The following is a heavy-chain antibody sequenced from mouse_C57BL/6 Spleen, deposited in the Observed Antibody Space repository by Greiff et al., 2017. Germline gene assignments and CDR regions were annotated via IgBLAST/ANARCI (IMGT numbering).Heavy chain of an antibody. CDR3: ARRTGTGYLDY. V-gene: IGHV2-2*01. CDR2: IWSGGST. Sequence: QVQLQQSGPGLVQPSQSLSITCTVSGFSLTSYGVHWVRQSPGKGLEWLGVIWSGGSTDYNAAFISRLSISKDNSKSQVFFKMNSLQADDTAIYYCARRTGTGYLDYWGQGTTLTVSS. D-gene: IGHD4-1*01. J-gene: IGHJ2*01. CDR1: GFSLTSYG.